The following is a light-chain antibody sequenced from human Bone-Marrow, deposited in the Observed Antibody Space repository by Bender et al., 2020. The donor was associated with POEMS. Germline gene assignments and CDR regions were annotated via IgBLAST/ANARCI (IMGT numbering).Light chain of an antibody. CDR1: AFPNRY. Sequence: SHELTQPPSVSVSPGQTARITCSGDAFPNRYGYWYQQKPGQAPILVIYKDAERPSEIPERFSGSSSGTPVTLTISGVQAEDEADYYCQSAGSTGGYVFGAGTRVTVL. CDR2: KDA. CDR3: QSAGSTGGYV. J-gene: IGLJ1*01. V-gene: IGLV3-25*02.